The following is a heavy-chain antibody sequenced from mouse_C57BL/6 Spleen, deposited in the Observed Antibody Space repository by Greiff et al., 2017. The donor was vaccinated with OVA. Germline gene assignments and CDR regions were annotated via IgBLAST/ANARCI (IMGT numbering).Heavy chain of an antibody. CDR3: ARHGGYDGDYAMDY. V-gene: IGHV5-17*01. CDR2: ISSGSSTI. J-gene: IGHJ4*01. Sequence: EVKLMESGGGLVKPGGSLKLSCAASGFTFSDYGMHWVRQAPEKGLEWVAYISSGSSTIYYADTVKGRFTISRDNAKNTLFLQMTSLRSEDTAMYYCARHGGYDGDYAMDYWGQGTSVTVSS. D-gene: IGHD2-2*01. CDR1: GFTFSDYG.